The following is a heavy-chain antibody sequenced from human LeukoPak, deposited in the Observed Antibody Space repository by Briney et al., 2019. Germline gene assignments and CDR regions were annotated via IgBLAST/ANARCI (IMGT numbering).Heavy chain of an antibody. J-gene: IGHJ4*02. CDR3: AKYGGHPLPHYYLDY. CDR2: IIDDGNTT. Sequence: GGSLRFSCAASGFTFSSYAMSWVRQGPGKGLEWVSLIIDDGNTTSDADSVKGRFTISRDNSKNSLFLQMNSLRAEDTAVCYCAKYGGHPLPHYYLDYWGQGTQVTVSS. D-gene: IGHD3-16*01. CDR1: GFTFSSYA. V-gene: IGHV3-23*01.